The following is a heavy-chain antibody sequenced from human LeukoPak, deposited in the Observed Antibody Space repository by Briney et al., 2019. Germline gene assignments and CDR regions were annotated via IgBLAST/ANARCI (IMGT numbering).Heavy chain of an antibody. Sequence: GGSRRLSCAASGFTFSSYSMNWVRQAPGKGLEWVSSISSSSSYIYYADSVKGRFTISRDNAKNSLYLQMNSLRAEDTAVYYCARDSLAIVVVPAAIDYWGQGTLVTVSS. V-gene: IGHV3-21*01. CDR2: ISSSSSYI. CDR3: ARDSLAIVVVPAAIDY. CDR1: GFTFSSYS. J-gene: IGHJ4*02. D-gene: IGHD2-2*01.